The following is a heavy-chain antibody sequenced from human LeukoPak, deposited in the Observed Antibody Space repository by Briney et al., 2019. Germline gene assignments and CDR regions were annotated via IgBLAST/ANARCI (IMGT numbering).Heavy chain of an antibody. CDR3: VRHGSGSYYYNYFDP. CDR2: IYYSGST. CDR1: GGSISSYF. V-gene: IGHV4-59*08. Sequence: PSETLSLTCTVSGGSISSYFWSWIRQPPGKGLEWIGYIYYSGSTNYNPSLKSRVTISVDTSKNQFSLKLSSVTAADTAVYYCVRHGSGSYYYNYFDPWGQGTLVTVSP. J-gene: IGHJ5*02. D-gene: IGHD3-10*01.